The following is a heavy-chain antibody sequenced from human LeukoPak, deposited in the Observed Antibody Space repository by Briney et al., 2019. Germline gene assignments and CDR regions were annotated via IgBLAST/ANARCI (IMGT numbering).Heavy chain of an antibody. CDR1: GFTFSSYA. D-gene: IGHD3-10*01. J-gene: IGHJ4*02. CDR2: INHSGST. CDR3: AREMVRGVIMYQFDY. V-gene: IGHV4-34*01. Sequence: GSLRLSCAASGFTFSSYAMHWVRQPPGKGLEWIGEINHSGSTNYNPSLKSRVTISVDTSKNQFSLKLSSVTAADTAVYYCAREMVRGVIMYQFDYWGQGTLVTVSS.